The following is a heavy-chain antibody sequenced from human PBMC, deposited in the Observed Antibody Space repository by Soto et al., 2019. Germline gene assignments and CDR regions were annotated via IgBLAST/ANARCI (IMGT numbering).Heavy chain of an antibody. Sequence: GGSLRLSCAASGFTFSSYGMHWVRQAPGKGLEWVAVISYDGSNKYYADSVKGRFTISRDNSKNTLYLQMNSLRAEDTAVYYCAKTHYDFWSGYFRYYFDYWGQGTLVTVSS. V-gene: IGHV3-30*18. CDR2: ISYDGSNK. D-gene: IGHD3-3*01. CDR1: GFTFSSYG. J-gene: IGHJ4*02. CDR3: AKTHYDFWSGYFRYYFDY.